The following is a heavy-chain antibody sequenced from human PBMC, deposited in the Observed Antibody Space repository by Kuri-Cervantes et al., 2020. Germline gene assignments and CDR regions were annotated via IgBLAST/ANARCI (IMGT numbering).Heavy chain of an antibody. CDR2: IYYSGST. V-gene: IGHV4-39*01. D-gene: IGHD5-24*01. CDR1: GGSPSGTNYY. J-gene: IGHJ3*02. CDR3: ASRDGYNSDAFDI. Sequence: GSLRLSCTVSGGSPSGTNYYWGWIRQPPGKGLEWIGSIYYSGSTYYNPSLKSRVTISVDTSKNQFSLKLSSVTAADTAVYYCASRDGYNSDAFDIWGQGTMVTVSS.